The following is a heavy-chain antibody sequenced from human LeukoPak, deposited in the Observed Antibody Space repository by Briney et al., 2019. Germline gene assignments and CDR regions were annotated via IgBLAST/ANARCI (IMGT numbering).Heavy chain of an antibody. CDR2: IHGDGRTT. CDR1: GFTFSSYW. D-gene: IGHD2-8*01. CDR3: ARDNGENYHTAFDY. J-gene: IGHJ4*02. Sequence: GGSLRLSCAASGFTFSSYWIHWVRQVPGKGLVWVSRIHGDGRTTTYADSVKGRFTISRDNAKNTLYLQMNSLRAEDAAVYYCARDNGENYHTAFDYWGQGTLVTVSS. V-gene: IGHV3-74*01.